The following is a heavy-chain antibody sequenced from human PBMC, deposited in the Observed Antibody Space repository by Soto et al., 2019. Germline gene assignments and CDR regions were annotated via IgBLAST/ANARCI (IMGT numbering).Heavy chain of an antibody. CDR2: SRNKGNFNTT. CDR1: GFTFSNHY. V-gene: IGHV3-72*01. D-gene: IGHD2-21*02. Sequence: GGSLTLSCAASGFTFSNHYMDWVRQAPGKGLEWVGRSRNKGNFNTTEYAASVRGRFIISRDASKNSLYLQMNSLETEDTAVYYCARTNCGGDCSHFDYWGQGTLVTVSS. CDR3: ARTNCGGDCSHFDY. J-gene: IGHJ4*02.